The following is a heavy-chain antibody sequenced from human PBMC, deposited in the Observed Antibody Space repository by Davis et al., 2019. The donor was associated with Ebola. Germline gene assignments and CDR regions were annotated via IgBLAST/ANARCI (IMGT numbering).Heavy chain of an antibody. CDR2: ISAYNGNT. Sequence: ASVKVSCKASCYTFTSYGISWVRQAPGQGLEWMGWISAYNGNTNYAQKLQGRVTMTTDTSTSTAYTELSRLRSDDTAVYYCARARLFSLFDPWGQGTLVTVSS. V-gene: IGHV1-18*01. CDR3: ARARLFSLFDP. J-gene: IGHJ5*02. D-gene: IGHD3-22*01. CDR1: CYTFTSYG.